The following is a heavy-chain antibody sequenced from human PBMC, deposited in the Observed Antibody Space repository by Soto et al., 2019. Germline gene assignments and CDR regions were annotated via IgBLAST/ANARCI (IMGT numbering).Heavy chain of an antibody. V-gene: IGHV3-30*18. CDR1: GFTFSSYG. J-gene: IGHJ3*02. Sequence: GESLKISCAASGFTFSSYGMHWVRQAPGKGLEWVAVISYDGSNKYYADSVKGRFTISRDNSKNTLYLQMNSLRAEDTAVYYCAKDRRSGSYYAFDIWGQGTMVTVSS. D-gene: IGHD1-26*01. CDR2: ISYDGSNK. CDR3: AKDRRSGSYYAFDI.